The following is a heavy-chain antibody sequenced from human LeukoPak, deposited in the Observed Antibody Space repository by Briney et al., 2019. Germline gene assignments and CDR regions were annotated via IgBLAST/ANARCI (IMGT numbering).Heavy chain of an antibody. CDR1: GYTFTSSD. Sequence: ASLKVSCKASGYTFTSSDINWVRQATGQGREWRGWIYPNSGNTDYAQKLQGRVTMTRNTSISTAYMEVSSLRSEDAAVYYCASSCGGDCYYRAFHIWGQGTMVTVSS. J-gene: IGHJ3*02. CDR3: ASSCGGDCYYRAFHI. CDR2: IYPNSGNT. D-gene: IGHD2-21*02. V-gene: IGHV1-8*01.